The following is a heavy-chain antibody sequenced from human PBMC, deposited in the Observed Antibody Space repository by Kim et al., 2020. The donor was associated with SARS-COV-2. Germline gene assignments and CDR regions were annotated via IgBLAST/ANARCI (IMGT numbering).Heavy chain of an antibody. D-gene: IGHD1-7*01. CDR1: GFTFSSYG. V-gene: IGHV3-33*01. Sequence: GGSLRLSCAASGFTFSSYGMHWVRQAPGKGLEWVAVIWYDGSNKYYADSVKGRFTISRDNSKNTLYLQMNSLRAEDTAVYYCARDYGVLTGTTDLDYWGQGTLVTVSS. J-gene: IGHJ4*02. CDR3: ARDYGVLTGTTDLDY. CDR2: IWYDGSNK.